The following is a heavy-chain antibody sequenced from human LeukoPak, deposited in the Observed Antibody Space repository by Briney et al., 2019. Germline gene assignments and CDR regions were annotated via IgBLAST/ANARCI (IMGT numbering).Heavy chain of an antibody. J-gene: IGHJ6*02. CDR1: GXXXSXXX. Sequence: GGSLRLSCAASGXXXSXXXXXXVXXXXXKXXXXVXXXYXGXSTYYXDSVKGRFTISRQNSKNTLDLQMNSLRPEDTAVYYCARDGRYCIITSCYGYYGMDVWGQGTTVTVSS. V-gene: IGHV3-53*04. CDR2: XYXGXST. D-gene: IGHD2-2*01. CDR3: ARDGRYCIITSCYGYYGMDV.